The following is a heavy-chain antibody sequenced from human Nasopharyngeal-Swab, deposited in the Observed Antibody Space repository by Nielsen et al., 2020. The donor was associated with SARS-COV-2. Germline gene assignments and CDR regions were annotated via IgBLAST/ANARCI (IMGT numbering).Heavy chain of an antibody. V-gene: IGHV1-24*01. CDR2: FDPEDGEI. Sequence: ASVQVSCKVSGYTLTELSMHRVRQAPGKGLEWVGGFDPEDGEIIYAQKFQGRVTMTEDTSTDTAYMELSSLTSEDTAVYYCTTVAGSYGRFDYWGQGTLVTVSS. CDR3: TTVAGSYGRFDY. J-gene: IGHJ4*02. D-gene: IGHD1-26*01. CDR1: GYTLTELS.